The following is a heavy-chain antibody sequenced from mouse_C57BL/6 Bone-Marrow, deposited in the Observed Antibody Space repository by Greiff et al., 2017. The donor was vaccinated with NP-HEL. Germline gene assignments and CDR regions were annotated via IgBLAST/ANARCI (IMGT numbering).Heavy chain of an antibody. CDR2: IDPSDSET. J-gene: IGHJ4*01. D-gene: IGHD2-4*01. V-gene: IGHV1-52*01. CDR3: ARGFGDYGYAMDY. Sequence: QVQLKQPGAELVRPGSSVKLSCKASGYTFTSYWMHWVKQRPIQGLEWIGNIDPSDSETHYNQKFKDKATLTVDKSSSTAYMQLSSLTSEDSAVYYCARGFGDYGYAMDYWGQGTSVTVSS. CDR1: GYTFTSYW.